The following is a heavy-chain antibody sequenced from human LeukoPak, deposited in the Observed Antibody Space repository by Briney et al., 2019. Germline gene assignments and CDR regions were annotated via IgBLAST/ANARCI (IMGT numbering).Heavy chain of an antibody. Sequence: GGSLRLSCAASGFTFSSYGMHWVRQAPGKGLEWVAVIWYDGSNKYYADSVKGRFTISRDNSKNTLYLQMNSLRAEDTAVYYCARVEGGYCSSTSRYQYYYYYGMDVWGQGTTVTVSS. J-gene: IGHJ6*02. CDR3: ARVEGGYCSSTSRYQYYYYYGMDV. V-gene: IGHV3-33*01. CDR2: IWYDGSNK. D-gene: IGHD2-2*01. CDR1: GFTFSSYG.